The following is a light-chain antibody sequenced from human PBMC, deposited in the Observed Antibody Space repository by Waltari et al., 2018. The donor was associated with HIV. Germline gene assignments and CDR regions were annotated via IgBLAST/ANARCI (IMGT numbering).Light chain of an antibody. V-gene: IGKV1-33*01. CDR3: QQYDGPPYT. J-gene: IGKJ2*01. CDR1: QDISNH. CDR2: DAY. Sequence: DIQMTQSPSSLSASVGDRVTITCQASQDISNHLNWYQQKLGKAPKLLIYDAYNLEIGVPSRFSGRRPGTDFTFIISSLQPDDIGRYYCQQYDGPPYTFGQGTKL.